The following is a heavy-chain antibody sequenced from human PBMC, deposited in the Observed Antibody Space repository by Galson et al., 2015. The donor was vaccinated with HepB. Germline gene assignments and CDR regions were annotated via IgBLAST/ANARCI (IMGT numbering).Heavy chain of an antibody. CDR1: GDSVSRISTA. V-gene: IGHV6-1*01. CDR3: ARSPTSAVALAGYLDY. J-gene: IGHJ4*02. Sequence: CAISGDSVSRISTAWNWIRQSPSRGLEGLGRTYYRSKWYNNYAVSVKSRIAINPDTSKNQFSLQLNFVTPEDTAVYYCARSPTSAVALAGYLDYWGQGTLVTVSS. CDR2: TYYRSKWYN. D-gene: IGHD6-19*01.